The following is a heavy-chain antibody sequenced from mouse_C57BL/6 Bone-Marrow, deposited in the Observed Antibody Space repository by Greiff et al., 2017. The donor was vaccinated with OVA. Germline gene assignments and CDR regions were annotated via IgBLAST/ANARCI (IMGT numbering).Heavy chain of an antibody. Sequence: VQLQQSGAELARPGASVKMSCKASGYTFTSYTMHWVKQRPGQGLEWIGYINPSSGYTKYNQKFKDKATLTADKSSSTAYMQLSSLTSEDSAVHYCARWPCTDYWGQGTTLTVSS. CDR2: INPSSGYT. J-gene: IGHJ2*01. D-gene: IGHD2-14*01. CDR1: GYTFTSYT. V-gene: IGHV1-4*01. CDR3: ARWPCTDY.